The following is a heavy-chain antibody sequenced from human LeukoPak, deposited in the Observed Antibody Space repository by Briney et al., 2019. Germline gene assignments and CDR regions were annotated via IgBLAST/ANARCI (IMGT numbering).Heavy chain of an antibody. V-gene: IGHV1-2*02. D-gene: IGHD1-1*01. Sequence: ASVKVSCKASGGTFSSYAISWVRQAPGQGLEWIGWIDPNSGGTNFAQTFQGRVTMTRDTSISTAYMELSRLRFEDTAVYYCAREDSFAYSWKYYFDYWGQGTLVTVSS. CDR3: AREDSFAYSWKYYFDY. J-gene: IGHJ4*02. CDR2: IDPNSGGT. CDR1: GGTFSSYA.